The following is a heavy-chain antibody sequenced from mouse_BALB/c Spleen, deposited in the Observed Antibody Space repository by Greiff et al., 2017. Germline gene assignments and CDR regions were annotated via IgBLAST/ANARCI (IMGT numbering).Heavy chain of an antibody. D-gene: IGHD1-1*01. CDR1: GFTFSSFG. J-gene: IGHJ4*01. Sequence: EVKLMESGGGLVQPGGSRKLSCAAPGFTFSSFGMHWVRQAPEKGLEWVAYISSGSSTIYYADTVKGRFAISRDNPKNTLFLQMSSLRSEDTAMYYCARGAVVATDYAMDYWGQGTSVTVSS. V-gene: IGHV5-17*02. CDR2: ISSGSSTI. CDR3: ARGAVVATDYAMDY.